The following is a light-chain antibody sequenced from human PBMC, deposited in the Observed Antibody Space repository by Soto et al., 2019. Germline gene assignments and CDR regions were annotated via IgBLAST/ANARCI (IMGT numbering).Light chain of an antibody. CDR3: SSYTSNNTYVV. J-gene: IGLJ2*01. CDR2: EVS. Sequence: QSALTQPPSASGSPGQSVTISCTGTKNDIGVYDFVSWYQHHPGKAPRLIIYEVSNRPSGVSNRFSGSKSGNTASLTISGLQAEDEADYYCSSYTSNNTYVVFGGGTKLTVL. CDR1: KNDIGVYDF. V-gene: IGLV2-14*01.